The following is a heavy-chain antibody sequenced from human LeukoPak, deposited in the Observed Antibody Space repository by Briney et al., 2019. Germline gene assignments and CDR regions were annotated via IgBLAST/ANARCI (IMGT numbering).Heavy chain of an antibody. CDR3: AKDLDYSGSYCAFDI. CDR2: ISGSGGST. D-gene: IGHD1-26*01. V-gene: IGHV3-23*01. J-gene: IGHJ3*02. Sequence: AGRSLRLSCAASGFTFSSYAMSWVRQAPGKGLEWVSAISGSGGSTYYADSVKGRFTISRDNSKNTLYLQMNSLRAEDTAVYYCAKDLDYSGSYCAFDIWGQGTMVTVSS. CDR1: GFTFSSYA.